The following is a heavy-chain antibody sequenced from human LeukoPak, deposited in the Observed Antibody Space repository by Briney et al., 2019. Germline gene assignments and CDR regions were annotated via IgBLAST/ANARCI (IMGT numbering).Heavy chain of an antibody. D-gene: IGHD3-22*01. J-gene: IGHJ4*02. CDR2: IYSGGST. CDR1: GFTVSSNY. V-gene: IGHV3-53*01. CDR3: TLYFYDSSGYPSFDY. Sequence: GGSLRLSCAASGFTVSSNYMSWVRQAPGKGLEWVSVIYSGGSTYYADSVKGRFTISRDNAKNSLYLQMNSLRDEDTAVYYCTLYFYDSSGYPSFDYWGQGTLVTVSS.